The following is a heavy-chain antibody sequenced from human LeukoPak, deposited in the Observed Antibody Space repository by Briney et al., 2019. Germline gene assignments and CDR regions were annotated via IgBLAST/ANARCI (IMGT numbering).Heavy chain of an antibody. CDR3: TTGSRPVYYYYGMDV. J-gene: IGHJ6*02. CDR2: IKSKTDGGTT. V-gene: IGHV3-15*01. CDR1: GLTFSNAW. Sequence: PGGSLRLSCAASGLTFSNAWMSWARQAPGKGLEWVGRIKSKTDGGTTDYAAPVKGRFTISRDDSKNTLYLQMNSLKTEDTAVYYCTTGSRPVYYYYGMDVWGQGTTVTVSS.